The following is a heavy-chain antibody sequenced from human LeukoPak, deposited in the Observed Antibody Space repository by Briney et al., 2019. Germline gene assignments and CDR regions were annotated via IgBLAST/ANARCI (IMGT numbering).Heavy chain of an antibody. CDR2: IYYSGSI. CDR3: ARVTGYMIEDYFDY. CDR1: GGSISSSSYY. D-gene: IGHD3-22*01. V-gene: IGHV4-39*07. Sequence: SETLSLTCTVSGGSISSSSYYWGWIRQPPGKGLEWIGSIYYSGSIYYNPSLKSRVTMSVDTSKNQFSLKLSSVTAADTAVYYCARVTGYMIEDYFDYWGQGTLVTVSS. J-gene: IGHJ4*02.